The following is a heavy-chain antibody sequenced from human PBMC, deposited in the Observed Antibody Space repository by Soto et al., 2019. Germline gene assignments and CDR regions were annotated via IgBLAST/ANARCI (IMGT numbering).Heavy chain of an antibody. Sequence: GGSLRLSCAASGVTFSDYYMSWIRQAPGKGLEWVSYISSSGSTIYYADSVKGRFTISRDNAKNSLYLQMNSLRAEDTAVYYCASVPLSSSDHIWGQGTMVTVSS. J-gene: IGHJ3*02. CDR1: GVTFSDYY. V-gene: IGHV3-11*01. CDR3: ASVPLSSSDHI. D-gene: IGHD6-19*01. CDR2: ISSSGSTI.